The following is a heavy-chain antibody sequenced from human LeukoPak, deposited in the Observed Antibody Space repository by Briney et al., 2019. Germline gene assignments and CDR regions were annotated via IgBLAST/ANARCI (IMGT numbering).Heavy chain of an antibody. CDR3: AREVVTTNRNWFDP. CDR1: GGTFSSYA. J-gene: IGHJ5*02. CDR2: IIPIFGIA. Sequence: GASVKVSCKASGGTFSSYATSWVRQAPGQGLEWMGRIIPIFGIANYAQKFQGRVTITADKSTSTAYMKLSSLRSEDTAVYYCAREVVTTNRNWFDPWGQGTLVTVSS. D-gene: IGHD4-11*01. V-gene: IGHV1-69*04.